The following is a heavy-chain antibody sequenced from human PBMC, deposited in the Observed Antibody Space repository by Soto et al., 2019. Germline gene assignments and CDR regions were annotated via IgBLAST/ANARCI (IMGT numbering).Heavy chain of an antibody. D-gene: IGHD2-2*01. V-gene: IGHV4-31*03. Sequence: SETLSLTCTVSGGSISSGGYYWSWIRQHPGKGLEWIGYIYYSGSTYYNPSLKSRVTISVDTSKNQFSLKLSSVTAADTAVYYCARDRLVVVPAANHLYYYGMDVWGQGTTVTVSS. J-gene: IGHJ6*02. CDR1: GGSISSGGYY. CDR3: ARDRLVVVPAANHLYYYGMDV. CDR2: IYYSGST.